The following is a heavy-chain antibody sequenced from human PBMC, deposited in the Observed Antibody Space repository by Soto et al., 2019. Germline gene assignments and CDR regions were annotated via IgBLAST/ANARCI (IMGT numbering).Heavy chain of an antibody. CDR2: VGSDGGST. J-gene: IGHJ4*02. D-gene: IGHD3-10*01. Sequence: EVQLLESGGGLVQPGGSLRLSCAASEFTFTSYAMSWVRQAPGKGLEWVSAVGSDGGSTYYADSVRGRFTVSRDNSQNTLYLQRNNLRAEDTAVYYCAKDVCGSGTFCHFDYWGQGTVVTVSS. V-gene: IGHV3-23*01. CDR3: AKDVCGSGTFCHFDY. CDR1: EFTFTSYA.